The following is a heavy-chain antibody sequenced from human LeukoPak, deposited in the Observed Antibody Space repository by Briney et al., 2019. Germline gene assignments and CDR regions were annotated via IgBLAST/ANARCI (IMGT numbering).Heavy chain of an antibody. CDR1: GFTVSSNY. V-gene: IGHV3-66*01. D-gene: IGHD4-17*01. CDR3: ARAVRSGYYYYGMDV. Sequence: GGSLRLSCAASGFTVSSNYMSWVRQAPGKGLEWVSVIYSGGSTYYADSVKGRFTISRDNSKNTLYLQMNSLRAEDTAVYYCARAVRSGYYYYGMDVWGQGTTVTVSS. J-gene: IGHJ6*02. CDR2: IYSGGST.